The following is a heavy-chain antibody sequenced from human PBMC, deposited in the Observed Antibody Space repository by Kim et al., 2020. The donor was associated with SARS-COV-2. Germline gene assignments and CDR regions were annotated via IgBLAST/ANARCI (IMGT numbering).Heavy chain of an antibody. Sequence: GGSLRLTCAASGFTFSSYAMAWVRQAPGKGLQWVSIVGGGGVTTLYADSVKGRFTISRDNSEKTLFLQMNSLRVDDTAVYYCAKGNTTPARFGMDVWGQGTTVIVSS. D-gene: IGHD4-17*01. CDR1: GFTFSSYA. CDR3: AKGNTTPARFGMDV. CDR2: VGGGGVTT. J-gene: IGHJ6*02. V-gene: IGHV3-23*01.